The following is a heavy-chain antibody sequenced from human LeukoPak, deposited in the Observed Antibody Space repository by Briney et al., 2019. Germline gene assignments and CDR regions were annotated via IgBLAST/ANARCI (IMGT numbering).Heavy chain of an antibody. CDR1: GESFSGHY. CDR2: ISHSGKT. D-gene: IGHD6-25*01. J-gene: IGHJ4*02. CDR3: ARGHNESGWTHFDY. Sequence: SETLSLTCAVYGESFSGHYWSWIRQPPGKGLEWIGEISHSGKTNYSPSLKSRVTISTDTSKNQFSLRLTSVTAADTAMYFCARGHNESGWTHFDYWGQGTLVIVSS. V-gene: IGHV4-34*01.